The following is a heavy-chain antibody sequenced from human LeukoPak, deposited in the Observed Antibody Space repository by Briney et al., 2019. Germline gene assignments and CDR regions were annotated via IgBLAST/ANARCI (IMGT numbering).Heavy chain of an antibody. D-gene: IGHD3-22*01. CDR2: ISGSGFST. Sequence: GGSLRLSCTASGFTFSNDAMSWVRQAPGKGLEWVSSISGSGFSTYYADSVKGRFTISRDNSKNTLYLQMNSLRADDTAVYYCARGRSSGPYFFDYWGQGTLVTVSS. V-gene: IGHV3-23*01. CDR3: ARGRSSGPYFFDY. CDR1: GFTFSNDA. J-gene: IGHJ4*02.